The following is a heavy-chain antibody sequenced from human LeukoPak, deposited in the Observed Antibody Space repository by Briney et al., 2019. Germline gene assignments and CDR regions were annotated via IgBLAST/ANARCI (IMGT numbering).Heavy chain of an antibody. D-gene: IGHD1-26*01. J-gene: IGHJ4*02. CDR2: LYSTGTI. Sequence: GGSLRLSCAASGFTVSGNYMSWVRQAPGKGLEWVSVLYSTGTIYYADSVKGRFTISRDDAKNSLYLQMDSLRAEDTAVYYCARELVGAGYLDSWGQGTLVTVSS. CDR3: ARELVGAGYLDS. CDR1: GFTVSGNY. V-gene: IGHV3-53*01.